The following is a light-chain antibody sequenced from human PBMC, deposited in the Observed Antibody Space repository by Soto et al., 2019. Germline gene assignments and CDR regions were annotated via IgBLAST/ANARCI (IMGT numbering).Light chain of an antibody. J-gene: IGLJ2*01. CDR1: SSDGGKYSY. CDR3: SSYTGSSINTVV. Sequence: QSALTQPASVSGSPGQSITISCTGTSSDGGKYSYVSWYQQHPAKAPKLMIFEVSNRPSGVSNRFSGSKSGNTASLTISGLQAEDEADYYCSSYTGSSINTVVFGGGTKLTVL. V-gene: IGLV2-14*01. CDR2: EVS.